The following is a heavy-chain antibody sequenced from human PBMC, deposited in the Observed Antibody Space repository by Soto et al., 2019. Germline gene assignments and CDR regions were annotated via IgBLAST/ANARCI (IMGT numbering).Heavy chain of an antibody. CDR2: IHSSSSDS. CDR1: GYTFTGYT. D-gene: IGHD5-12*01. V-gene: IGHV1-2*06. CDR3: ATEMATITGFLDR. J-gene: IGHJ4*02. Sequence: QAHLVQSGAEVKKPGASVKVSCKASGYTFTGYTFHWVRQAPGQGLEWMARIHSSSSDSSFAPKIQGSVTVTMDAPSSTAYMELTRLRSDDTAVYYCATEMATITGFLDRWGQGAPVAVSS.